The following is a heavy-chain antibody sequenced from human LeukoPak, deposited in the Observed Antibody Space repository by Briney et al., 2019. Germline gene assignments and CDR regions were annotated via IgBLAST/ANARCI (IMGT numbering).Heavy chain of an antibody. CDR1: GFTFSSYE. J-gene: IGHJ6*04. Sequence: PGGSLRLSCAASGFTFSSYEMNWVRQAPGKGLEWVSYISSSGSTIYYADSVKGRLTISRDNAKNSLYLQMNSLRAEDTAVYYCASLFPGIAAAAHYYYYGMDVWGKGTTVTVSS. D-gene: IGHD6-13*01. V-gene: IGHV3-48*03. CDR3: ASLFPGIAAAAHYYYYGMDV. CDR2: ISSSGSTI.